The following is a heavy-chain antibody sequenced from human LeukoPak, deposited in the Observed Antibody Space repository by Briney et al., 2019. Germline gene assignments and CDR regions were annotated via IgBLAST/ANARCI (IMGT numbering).Heavy chain of an antibody. D-gene: IGHD6-19*01. Sequence: SETLSLTCTVSGDSISNHNYFWGWIRQPPGKGLEWIGSIHYIGSTNFNLSLKSRVTVSVDTSQDHFSLKLSSVTAADTGVYYCATSVYSSGWHPFFDYWGQGAPVIVSS. CDR2: IHYIGST. CDR3: ATSVYSSGWHPFFDY. CDR1: GDSISNHNYF. J-gene: IGHJ4*02. V-gene: IGHV4-39*02.